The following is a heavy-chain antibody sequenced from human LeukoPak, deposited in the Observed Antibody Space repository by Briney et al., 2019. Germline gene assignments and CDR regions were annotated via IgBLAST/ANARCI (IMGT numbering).Heavy chain of an antibody. D-gene: IGHD6-13*01. CDR3: ARGVAAAS. Sequence: GGSLRLSCAASGFTFSSYAMHWVRQAPGKGLEWVANIKQDGSEKYYVDSVKGRFTISRDNAKNSLYLQMNSLRAEDTAVYYCARGVAAASWGQGTLVTVSS. J-gene: IGHJ5*02. CDR1: GFTFSSYA. V-gene: IGHV3-7*01. CDR2: IKQDGSEK.